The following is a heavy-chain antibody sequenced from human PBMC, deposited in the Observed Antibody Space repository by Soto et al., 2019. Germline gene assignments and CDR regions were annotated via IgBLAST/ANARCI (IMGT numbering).Heavy chain of an antibody. CDR1: GGSMSSSSYY. J-gene: IGHJ6*02. Sequence: SXTLSLTCTVSGGSMSSSSYYWCWIRQPPGKGLEWIGSIYYSGSTYYNPSLKSRVTISVDTSKNQFSLKLSSVTAADTAVYYCARPMVRGASYYYYGMDVWGQGTTVTVS. CDR3: ARPMVRGASYYYYGMDV. CDR2: IYYSGST. V-gene: IGHV4-39*01. D-gene: IGHD3-10*01.